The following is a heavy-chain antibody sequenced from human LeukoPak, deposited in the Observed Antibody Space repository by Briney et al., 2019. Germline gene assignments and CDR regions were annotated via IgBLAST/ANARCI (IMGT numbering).Heavy chain of an antibody. V-gene: IGHV1-2*02. D-gene: IGHD6-19*01. CDR3: ARGLAVAGRVAFDI. CDR2: INPNSGGT. Sequence: ASVKVSCKASGYTFTGYYMHWVRPAPGQGLGWMGWINPNSGGTNYAQKFQGRVTMTRDTSISTAYMELSRLRSDDTAVYYCARGLAVAGRVAFDIWGQGTMVTVSS. J-gene: IGHJ3*02. CDR1: GYTFTGYY.